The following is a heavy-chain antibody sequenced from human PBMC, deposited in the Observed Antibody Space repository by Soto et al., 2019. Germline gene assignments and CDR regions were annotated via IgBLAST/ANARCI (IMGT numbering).Heavy chain of an antibody. CDR1: GFTFSSYG. Sequence: PXESLRLSCAASGFTFSSYGMHWVRQAPGKGLEWVAVISYDGSNKYYADSVKGRFTISRDNSKDTLYLQMNSLRAEDTAVYYCAKDVTSSGYFHFDYWGQGTLVTVSS. CDR3: AKDVTSSGYFHFDY. D-gene: IGHD3-22*01. V-gene: IGHV3-30*18. J-gene: IGHJ4*02. CDR2: ISYDGSNK.